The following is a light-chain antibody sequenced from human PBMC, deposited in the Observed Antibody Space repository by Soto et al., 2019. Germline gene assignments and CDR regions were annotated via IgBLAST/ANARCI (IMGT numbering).Light chain of an antibody. Sequence: DIQMTQSPSSVSASLGDRITITCRASQDISTWLAWYQHKPGEAPRLLISDASNLQRGVPARFSGSRSGTDFTLTITNIQPEDFATYYCQQVNNFPLTFGGGTKVDIK. CDR2: DAS. CDR3: QQVNNFPLT. CDR1: QDISTW. V-gene: IGKV1D-12*01. J-gene: IGKJ4*01.